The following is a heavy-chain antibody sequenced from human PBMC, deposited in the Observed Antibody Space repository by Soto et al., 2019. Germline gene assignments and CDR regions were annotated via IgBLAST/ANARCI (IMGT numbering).Heavy chain of an antibody. CDR2: ISRNGGST. CDR3: AREGGSYYFDY. Sequence: EVQLVESGGGLVQPGGSLRLSCAASGFTFSSYAMHWVRQAPGKGLEYVSTISRNGGSTYYANSVKGRFTISRDNSKNTLYRQMGSLRAEDMAVYYCAREGGSYYFDYWGQGTLVTVSS. J-gene: IGHJ4*02. V-gene: IGHV3-64*01. CDR1: GFTFSSYA. D-gene: IGHD3-16*01.